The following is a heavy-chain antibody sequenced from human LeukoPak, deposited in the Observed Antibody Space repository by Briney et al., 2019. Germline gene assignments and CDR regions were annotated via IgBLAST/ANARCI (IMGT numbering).Heavy chain of an antibody. J-gene: IGHJ5*02. D-gene: IGHD1-26*01. CDR1: GFTFSGRW. V-gene: IGHV3-7*03. CDR3: AREIVGTHKSRFDP. Sequence: GGSLRLSCAASGFTFSGRWMSWLRQAPGRGLEWVANINQDGTDKYYVDSVKGRFTISRDNAKNSLYLHMNSLRAEDTAVYYCAREIVGTHKSRFDPWGQGTLVTVSS. CDR2: INQDGTDK.